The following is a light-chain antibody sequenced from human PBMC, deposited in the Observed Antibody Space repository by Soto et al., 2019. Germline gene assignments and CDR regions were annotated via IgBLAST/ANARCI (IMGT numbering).Light chain of an antibody. J-gene: IGLJ1*01. CDR1: SSDVGGYNF. Sequence: QSALTQPASVSGSPGQSITISCTGTSSDVGGYNFVSWYQQHPGKAPKLIIYEVNNRPSGVPDRFSGSKSGNTASLTISGLQAEDEADYYCCSYAGSYHYVFGTGTKVTVL. V-gene: IGLV2-14*01. CDR3: CSYAGSYHYV. CDR2: EVN.